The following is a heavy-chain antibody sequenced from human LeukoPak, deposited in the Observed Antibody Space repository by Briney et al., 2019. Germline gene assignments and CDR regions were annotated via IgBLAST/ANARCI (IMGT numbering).Heavy chain of an antibody. CDR1: GGTFSSYA. J-gene: IGHJ4*02. CDR3: ARCVYDSSGPYSDC. D-gene: IGHD3-22*01. V-gene: IGHV1-69*05. Sequence: ASVKVSCKASGGTFSSYAISWVRQAPGQGLEWMGRIIPIFGTANYAQKFQGRVTITTDESTSTAYMELSSLRSEDTAVYYCARCVYDSSGPYSDCWGQGTLVTVSS. CDR2: IIPIFGTA.